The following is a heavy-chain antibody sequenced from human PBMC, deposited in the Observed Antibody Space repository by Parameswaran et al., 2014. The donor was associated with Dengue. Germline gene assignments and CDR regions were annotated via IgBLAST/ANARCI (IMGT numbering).Heavy chain of an antibody. V-gene: IGHV4-59*13. CDR2: IYYSGST. J-gene: IGHJ4*02. D-gene: IGHD2-21*01. Sequence: PGKGLEWIGYIYYSGSTNYNPSLKSRVTISVDTSKNQFSLKLSSVTAADTAVYYCARVGWGGYYFDYWGQGTLVTVSS. CDR3: ARVGWGGYYFDY.